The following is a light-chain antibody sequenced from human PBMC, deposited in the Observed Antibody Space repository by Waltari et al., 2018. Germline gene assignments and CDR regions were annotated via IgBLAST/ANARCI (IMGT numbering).Light chain of an antibody. CDR2: EVS. V-gene: IGLV2-23*02. Sequence: QSALTQPASVSGSPGQSITIPCTGTSSDVGGLNFVSWYQQHPGKAPKLMIYEVSKRPSGVSNRFSGSKSGNTASLTISGLQAEDEADYYCCSYAGSSTWVFGGGTKLTVL. J-gene: IGLJ3*02. CDR1: SSDVGGLNF. CDR3: CSYAGSSTWV.